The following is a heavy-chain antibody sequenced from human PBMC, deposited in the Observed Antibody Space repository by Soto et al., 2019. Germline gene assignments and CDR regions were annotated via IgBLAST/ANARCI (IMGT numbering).Heavy chain of an antibody. CDR1: GYTFTSYA. CDR3: ARDVDADFRTDFDY. CDR2: INAGNGNT. J-gene: IGHJ4*02. Sequence: ASVKASCTASGYTFTSYAMHCVRQAPGQRLEWMGWINAGNGNTKYSQKFQGRFTISRDNAENSVYLEMESLRDEDTALYYCARDVDADFRTDFDYWGRGTLVTVSS. V-gene: IGHV1-3*01. D-gene: IGHD4-17*01.